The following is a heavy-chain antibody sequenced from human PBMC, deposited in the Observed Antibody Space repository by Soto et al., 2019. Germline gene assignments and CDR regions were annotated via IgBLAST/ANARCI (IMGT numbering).Heavy chain of an antibody. CDR1: GGSISSGGYY. D-gene: IGHD6-19*01. Sequence: SETLSLTCTVSGGSISSGGYYWSWIRQHPGKGLEWIGYIYYSGSTYYNPSLKSRVTISVDTSKNQFSLKLSSVTAADTAVYYCARDQAPFQYSSGWYGDDAFDIWGQGTMVTLAS. CDR3: ARDQAPFQYSSGWYGDDAFDI. CDR2: IYYSGST. V-gene: IGHV4-31*03. J-gene: IGHJ3*02.